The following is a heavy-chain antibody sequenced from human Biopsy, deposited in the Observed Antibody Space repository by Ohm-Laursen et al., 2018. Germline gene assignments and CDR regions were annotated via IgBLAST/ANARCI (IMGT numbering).Heavy chain of an antibody. J-gene: IGHJ4*02. Sequence: ASVKVSCKVSGYTLTDLSMHWVRQAPGKGLEWMGGFAPENGKTINAQKFQGRVTMTEDTSTDTAYMELSNLRSEDTAVYYCAGDINNWNVNYWGQGTLVIVSS. CDR1: GYTLTDLS. D-gene: IGHD1-20*01. V-gene: IGHV1-24*01. CDR3: AGDINNWNVNY. CDR2: FAPENGKT.